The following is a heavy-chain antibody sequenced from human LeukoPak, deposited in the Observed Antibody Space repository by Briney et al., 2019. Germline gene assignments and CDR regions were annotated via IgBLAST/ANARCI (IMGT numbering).Heavy chain of an antibody. CDR3: ARDGITGPASYAFDI. J-gene: IGHJ3*02. D-gene: IGHD1-20*01. Sequence: SETLSLTCTVSGGSISSYYWSWIRQPPGKGLEWIGYIYYSGSTNYNPSLKSRVTISVDTSKNQFSLKLSSVTAADTAVYYCARDGITGPASYAFDIWGQGTMVTVSS. CDR2: IYYSGST. V-gene: IGHV4-59*12. CDR1: GGSISSYY.